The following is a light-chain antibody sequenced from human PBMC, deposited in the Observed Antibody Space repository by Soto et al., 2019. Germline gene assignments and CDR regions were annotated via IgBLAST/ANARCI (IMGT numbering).Light chain of an antibody. V-gene: IGLV1-40*01. CDR3: QSADSSMNV. CDR2: GNS. J-gene: IGLJ1*01. Sequence: QCVLTQLPSVAWPPRQRATISCTGSSSSIGRGYDGHWYQQLPGTAPERLIYGNSKRPSGVPVRFSGSKSGTPASLAITGLQAEDEADYYCQSADSSMNVFGSGTKVPV. CDR1: SSSIGRGYD.